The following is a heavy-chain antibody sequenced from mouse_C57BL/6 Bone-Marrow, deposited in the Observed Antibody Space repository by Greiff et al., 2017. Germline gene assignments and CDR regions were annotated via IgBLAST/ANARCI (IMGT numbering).Heavy chain of an antibody. Sequence: VKLQQSGAELVRPGASVTLSCKASGYTFTDYEMHWVQQTPVHGLEWIGAIDPETGGTAYNQKFKGKAILTADKSSSTADMELRSLTSEDSAVYYCTRTLYYFDYWGQGTTLTVSS. CDR3: TRTLYYFDY. CDR1: GYTFTDYE. CDR2: IDPETGGT. V-gene: IGHV1-15*01. J-gene: IGHJ2*01.